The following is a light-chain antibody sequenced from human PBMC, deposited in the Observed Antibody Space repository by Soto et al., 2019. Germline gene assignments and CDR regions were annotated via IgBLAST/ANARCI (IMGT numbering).Light chain of an antibody. Sequence: DIQMTQSPSSLSASVGDRVTITCRASQSISSYLNWYQQKPGKAPKLLIYAASSLQSGVPSRFSGSGSGTDFTLTISSLQPEDFATCYCQQSYRTPPTFGQGTKLEIK. CDR1: QSISSY. J-gene: IGKJ2*01. CDR3: QQSYRTPPT. CDR2: AAS. V-gene: IGKV1-39*01.